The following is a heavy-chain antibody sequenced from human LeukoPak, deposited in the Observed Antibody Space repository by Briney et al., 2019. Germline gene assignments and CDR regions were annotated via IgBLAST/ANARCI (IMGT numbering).Heavy chain of an antibody. CDR3: ARDSCSGGSCYLYYFDY. J-gene: IGHJ4*02. CDR1: GFTFNRCW. Sequence: GGSLRLSCVVSGFTFNRCWMNWVRQAPGKGLEWVAHINPDGRDTYYVDSVKGRFTISRDNAQNSMYLQMNSLRVEDTAVYYCARDSCSGGSCYLYYFDYWGQGTLVTVSS. D-gene: IGHD2-15*01. CDR2: INPDGRDT. V-gene: IGHV3-7*01.